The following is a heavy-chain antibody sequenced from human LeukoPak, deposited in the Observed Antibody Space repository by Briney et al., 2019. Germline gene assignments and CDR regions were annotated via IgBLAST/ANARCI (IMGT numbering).Heavy chain of an antibody. V-gene: IGHV1-18*01. Sequence: ASVKVSCKASGYTFNSYGISWVRQAPGQGLEWTGWISTYNGYANYAQRLQGRVTMTTETSTSTAYMELRSLRSDDTAVYYCARNSSDWYGYMDVWGKGTTVTVSS. CDR1: GYTFNSYG. CDR3: ARNSSDWYGYMDV. CDR2: ISTYNGYA. J-gene: IGHJ6*04. D-gene: IGHD6-19*01.